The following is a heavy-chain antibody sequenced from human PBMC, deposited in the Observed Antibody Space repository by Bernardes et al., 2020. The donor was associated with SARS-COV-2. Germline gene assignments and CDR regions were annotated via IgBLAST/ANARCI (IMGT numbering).Heavy chain of an antibody. CDR2: IRGGGDFT. V-gene: IGHV3-23*01. D-gene: IGHD2-21*01. J-gene: IGHJ4*02. CDR3: AKGQITQSCYDY. Sequence: GGSLRLSCSASGFTFSNFAMSWVRQAPGKGLEFVSLIRGGGDFTEYTDSVKGRFTISRDNSKSMLYLQMDSLRAEDTAIYYCAKGQITQSCYDYWGQGTLVTVSS. CDR1: GFTFSNFA.